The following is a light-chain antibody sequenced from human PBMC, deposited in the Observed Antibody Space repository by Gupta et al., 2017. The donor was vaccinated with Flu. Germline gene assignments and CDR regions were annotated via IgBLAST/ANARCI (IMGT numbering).Light chain of an antibody. V-gene: IGKV1D-13*01. CDR2: DAS. CDR1: QGISSA. CDR3: QQFNNYPPIT. Sequence: AIQFTHSPSSLSASVGDRVTITCLASQGISSALAWYQQKPGKAPKLLIYDASSFESGVPSRFSGSGSGTDFTLTISSLQPEDFATYYCQQFNNYPPITFGQGTRLEIK. J-gene: IGKJ5*01.